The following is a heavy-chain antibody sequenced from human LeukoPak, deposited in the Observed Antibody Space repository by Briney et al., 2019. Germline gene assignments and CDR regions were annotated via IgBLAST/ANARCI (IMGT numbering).Heavy chain of an antibody. Sequence: SETLSLTCTVSGGSISSGGYYWSWIRRPPGKGLECIGYVYYTGSTNYNPSLKSRVTMSVDTSKNQFSLKLSSVTAADTAVYYCARADYYYDNSGYHYYFDYWGQGTLVTVSS. D-gene: IGHD3-22*01. V-gene: IGHV4-61*08. J-gene: IGHJ4*02. CDR3: ARADYYYDNSGYHYYFDY. CDR2: VYYTGST. CDR1: GGSISSGGYY.